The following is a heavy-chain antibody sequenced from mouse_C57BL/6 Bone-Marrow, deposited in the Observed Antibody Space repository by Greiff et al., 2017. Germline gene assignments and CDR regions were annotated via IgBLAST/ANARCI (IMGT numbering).Heavy chain of an antibody. D-gene: IGHD2-1*01. CDR3: ARGAFYYGNYIDY. CDR1: GFTFSDYG. CDR2: ISSGSSTI. Sequence: EVQRVESGGGLVKPGGSLKLSCAASGFTFSDYGMHWVRQAPEKGLEWVAYISSGSSTIYYADTVQGRFTISRDNAKNTLFLQMTRLRSEDTAMYYCARGAFYYGNYIDYWGQGTTLTVSS. V-gene: IGHV5-17*01. J-gene: IGHJ2*01.